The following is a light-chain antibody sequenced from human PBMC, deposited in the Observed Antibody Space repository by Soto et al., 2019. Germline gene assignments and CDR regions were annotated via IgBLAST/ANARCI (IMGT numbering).Light chain of an antibody. V-gene: IGKV3-11*01. J-gene: IGKJ5*01. Sequence: EFVLTQSQATLSLSPGESAILSCRASQSVAGSLAWYQQKPGQAPRLLIYDISTRAAAIPARFSGSGSGTDFTLTVRSLEPEDFALYYCQQRSNRITFGQGTRLEIK. CDR1: QSVAGS. CDR3: QQRSNRIT. CDR2: DIS.